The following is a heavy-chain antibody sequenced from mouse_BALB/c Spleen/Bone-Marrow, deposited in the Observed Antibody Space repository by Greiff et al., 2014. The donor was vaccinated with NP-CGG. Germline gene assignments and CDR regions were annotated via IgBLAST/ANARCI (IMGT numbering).Heavy chain of an antibody. Sequence: EVKLMESGAELVKPGASVKLSCTASGFNIKDTYMHWVKQRPEQGLEWIGRIDPANGNTKYAPKFQGKATMTADTSSNTAYLQLSILTSEDTAVYYCSSYYYSSSSFADWGQGTLVTVSA. D-gene: IGHD1-1*01. CDR2: IDPANGNT. J-gene: IGHJ3*01. CDR1: GFNIKDTY. V-gene: IGHV14-3*02. CDR3: SSYYYSSSSFAD.